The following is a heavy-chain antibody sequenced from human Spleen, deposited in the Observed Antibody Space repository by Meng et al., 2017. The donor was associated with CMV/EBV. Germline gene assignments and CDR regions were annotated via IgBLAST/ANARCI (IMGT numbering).Heavy chain of an antibody. D-gene: IGHD2-15*01. V-gene: IGHV3-7*01. CDR3: ARDAFQWSSHTPLDY. CDR2: IKQDGSEK. Sequence: GESLKISCAASGFTFSSYWMSWVRQAPGKGLEWVANIKQDGSEKYYVDSVKGRFTISRDNAKNSLYLQMNSLRAEDTAVYYCARDAFQWSSHTPLDYWGQGTLVTVSS. J-gene: IGHJ4*02. CDR1: GFTFSSYW.